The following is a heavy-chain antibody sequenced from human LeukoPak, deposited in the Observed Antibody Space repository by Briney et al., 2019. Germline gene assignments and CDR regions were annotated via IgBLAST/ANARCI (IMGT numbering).Heavy chain of an antibody. V-gene: IGHV3-33*06. CDR3: AKRSRGWYLGEFDY. Sequence: GGSLRLSCAASGFTFSSYGMHWVRQAPGKGLEWVAVIWYDGSNKYYADSVKGRFTISRDNSKDTLYLQMNSLRAEDTAVYYCAKRSRGWYLGEFDYWGQGTLVTVPT. D-gene: IGHD6-19*01. CDR1: GFTFSSYG. J-gene: IGHJ4*02. CDR2: IWYDGSNK.